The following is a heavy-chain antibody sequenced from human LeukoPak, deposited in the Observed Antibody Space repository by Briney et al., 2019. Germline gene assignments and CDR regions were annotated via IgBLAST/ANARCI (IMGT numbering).Heavy chain of an antibody. CDR2: TAYDGAEK. D-gene: IGHD2/OR15-2a*01. CDR1: GSTFSGHL. Sequence: GRSLILSCAASGSTFSGHLLHWVRPAPGKGLEWVGGTAYDGAEKYYADSVRGRFAISRDNSKSTVYLEMNSLRPEDAAVYYCAREGDRHFTFDYWGRGTLVTVSS. J-gene: IGHJ4*02. CDR3: AREGDRHFTFDY. V-gene: IGHV3-30*01.